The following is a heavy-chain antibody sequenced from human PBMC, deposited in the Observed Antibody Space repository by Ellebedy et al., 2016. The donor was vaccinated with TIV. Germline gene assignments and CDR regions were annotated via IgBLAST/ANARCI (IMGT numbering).Heavy chain of an antibody. D-gene: IGHD5-12*01. V-gene: IGHV3-53*01. Sequence: GESLKISCAASGVTVGNNYMIWVRQAPGKGLEWVALIYSGGNTYYADSVKGRFTISRDSFKNTLYLQMNSLRTEDTAVYYCATERSGYDFDYWGQGTLVTVSA. CDR3: ATERSGYDFDY. J-gene: IGHJ4*02. CDR2: IYSGGNT. CDR1: GVTVGNNY.